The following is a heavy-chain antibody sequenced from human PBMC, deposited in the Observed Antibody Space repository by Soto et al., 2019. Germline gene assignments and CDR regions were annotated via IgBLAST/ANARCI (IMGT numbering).Heavy chain of an antibody. Sequence: SETLSLTCTVSGGSISSATYYWSWIRQHPGKGLEWIGYLYYTGSTYYNPSLRSRVTISVDTSKNQLSLNLNSVTAADTAVYYCARLKGTHYYERSGVFDYCGQGTMVTV. CDR3: ARLKGTHYYERSGVFDY. CDR1: GGSISSATYY. D-gene: IGHD3-22*01. V-gene: IGHV4-31*03. J-gene: IGHJ4*02. CDR2: LYYTGST.